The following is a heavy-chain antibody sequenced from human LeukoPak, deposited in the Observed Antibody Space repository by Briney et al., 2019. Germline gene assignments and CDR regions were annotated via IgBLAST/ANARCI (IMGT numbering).Heavy chain of an antibody. V-gene: IGHV3-23*01. CDR2: VSDSGGTT. Sequence: GGSLRLSCAASGFTFNTYAMTWVRQAPGKGLEWVSTVSDSGGTTYYADSVRGRFTISRDNSKDTLYLQMNSLRAEDTAIYYCVKGGWGDYWGQGTLVTVSS. D-gene: IGHD2-15*01. J-gene: IGHJ4*02. CDR1: GFTFNTYA. CDR3: VKGGWGDY.